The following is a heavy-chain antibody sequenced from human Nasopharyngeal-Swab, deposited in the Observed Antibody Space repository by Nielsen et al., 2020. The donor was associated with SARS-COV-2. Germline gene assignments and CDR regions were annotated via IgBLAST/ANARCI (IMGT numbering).Heavy chain of an antibody. J-gene: IGHJ1*01. CDR1: GFSFSEYY. D-gene: IGHD5-24*01. CDR3: ARGVETIHH. CDR2: ISSSGSIT. V-gene: IGHV3-11*04. Sequence: GWSLRLSCAASGFSFSEYYMSWIRQAPGKGLEWISDISSSGSITHYADSMKGRFTISRDNAKKSLYLQMNSLRAEDTAVYYCARGVETIHHWGQGSLVTVSS.